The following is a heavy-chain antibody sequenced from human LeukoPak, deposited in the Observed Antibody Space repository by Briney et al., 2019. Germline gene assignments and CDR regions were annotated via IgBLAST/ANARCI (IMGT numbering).Heavy chain of an antibody. V-gene: IGHV4-34*01. CDR1: GGSFSGYY. CDR2: INHSGST. J-gene: IGHJ6*03. CDR3: ARGLSTRYCSSTSCYSSYYYYMDV. D-gene: IGHD2-2*02. Sequence: SETLSLTCAVYGGSFSGYYWSWIRQPPGKGLEWIGEINHSGSTSYNPSLKSRVTISVDTSKNQFSLKLSSVTAADTAVYYCARGLSTRYCSSTSCYSSYYYYMDVWGKGTTVTVSS.